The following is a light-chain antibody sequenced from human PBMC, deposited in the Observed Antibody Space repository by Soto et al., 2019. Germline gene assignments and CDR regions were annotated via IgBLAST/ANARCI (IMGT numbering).Light chain of an antibody. Sequence: DIQMTQSPSTLSASVGDRVTITCRASQSLNGWLAWFQKKPGKAPKVLIYKVSNLESGVPLRFSGSGSETEFTITISSLQPDDFATYYCQQYNSNWWTFGQGTKVEIK. CDR2: KVS. CDR3: QQYNSNWWT. J-gene: IGKJ1*01. CDR1: QSLNGW. V-gene: IGKV1-5*03.